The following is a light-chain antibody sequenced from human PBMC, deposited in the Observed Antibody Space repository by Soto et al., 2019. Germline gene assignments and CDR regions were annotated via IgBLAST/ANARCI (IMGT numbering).Light chain of an antibody. CDR2: AAS. Sequence: DRVTLTCRASQSISNYLNWYQQKPGKAPKLLSYAASSLQSGVPSRFSGSGSGTDFTLTISSLQPEDFATYYCQQSYSTRITFGQGTRLEIK. CDR3: QQSYSTRIT. CDR1: QSISNY. J-gene: IGKJ5*01. V-gene: IGKV1-39*01.